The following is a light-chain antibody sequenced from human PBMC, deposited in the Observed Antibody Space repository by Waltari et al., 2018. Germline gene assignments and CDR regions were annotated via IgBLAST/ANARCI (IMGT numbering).Light chain of an antibody. CDR1: SSNIESNY. CDR2: RNS. J-gene: IGLJ2*01. Sequence: SVLTQPPSASGTPGPRVTISCSGSSSNIESNYVYWYQQFPGTAPKLLIHRNSQRPSGVPDRFSGSRAGTSASMVISGLRSEDEADYYCASWDDSLRGPLFGGGTKLTVL. CDR3: ASWDDSLRGPL. V-gene: IGLV1-47*01.